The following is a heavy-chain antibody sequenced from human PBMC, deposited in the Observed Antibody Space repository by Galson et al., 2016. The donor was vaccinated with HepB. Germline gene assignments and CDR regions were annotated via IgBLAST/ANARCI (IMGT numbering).Heavy chain of an antibody. Sequence: SLRLSCAASGFTFSTYDMHWVRQAAGKGLEWLTLITYDGSKTYYEEPVRGRFTISRDNSKNTVDLQMNRLGREDTAMYFCVKGGPAAGQSLDHWGQGTLVTVSS. V-gene: IGHV3-30*18. D-gene: IGHD6-13*01. CDR2: ITYDGSKT. CDR1: GFTFSTYD. CDR3: VKGGPAAGQSLDH. J-gene: IGHJ4*02.